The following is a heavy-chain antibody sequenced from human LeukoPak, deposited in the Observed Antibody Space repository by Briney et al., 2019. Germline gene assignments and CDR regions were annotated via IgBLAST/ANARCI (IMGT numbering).Heavy chain of an antibody. CDR2: ISGSGGST. D-gene: IGHD2-8*01. J-gene: IGHJ4*02. CDR3: AKAPVKHCTNGVCYFDY. V-gene: IGHV3-23*01. Sequence: GGSLRLSCAASGFTFSNYAMSWVRQAPGKGLEWVSGISGSGGSTYYADSVKGRFTISRDNSKNTLYLQMNSLRAEDTAVYYCAKAPVKHCTNGVCYFDYWGQGTLVTVSS. CDR1: GFTFSNYA.